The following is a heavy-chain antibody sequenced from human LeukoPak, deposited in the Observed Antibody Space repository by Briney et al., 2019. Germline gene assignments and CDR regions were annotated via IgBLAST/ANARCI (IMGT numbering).Heavy chain of an antibody. J-gene: IGHJ4*02. D-gene: IGHD1-26*01. Sequence: GGSLRLSCVASGWTFSKYAMHWVRQAPGKGLEYVSAINTNGGTTYYANSVKGRFTISRDNSKNTVYLQMGSLRAEDMAVYYCVRTSGSLDYWGQGTLVTVSS. CDR1: GWTFSKYA. V-gene: IGHV3-64*01. CDR2: INTNGGTT. CDR3: VRTSGSLDY.